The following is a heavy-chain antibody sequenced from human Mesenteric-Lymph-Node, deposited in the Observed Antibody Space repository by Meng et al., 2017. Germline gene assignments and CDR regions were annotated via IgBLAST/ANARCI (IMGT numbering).Heavy chain of an antibody. CDR3: AREINGYHWDY. CDR2: INPNSGAT. CDR1: GGTFSSYA. D-gene: IGHD5-18*01. Sequence: ASVKVSCKASGGTFSSYAISWVRQAPGQGLEWMGWINPNSGATNYAQKFQGRVTMTRDTSISTAYMELSSLRSDDTAVYYCAREINGYHWDYWGQGTLVTVSS. J-gene: IGHJ4*02. V-gene: IGHV1-2*02.